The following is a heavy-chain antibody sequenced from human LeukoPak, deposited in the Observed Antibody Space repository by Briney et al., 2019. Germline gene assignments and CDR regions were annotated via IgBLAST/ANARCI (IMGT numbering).Heavy chain of an antibody. V-gene: IGHV3-21*01. Sequence: GGSLRLSCAASGFTFSSYSMNWVRQAPGKGLEWVSSISSSSSYIYYADSVKGRLTISRDNAKNSLYLQMNSPRAEDTAVYYCARDQESGVQLWLEDYWGQGTLVTVSS. CDR1: GFTFSSYS. D-gene: IGHD5-18*01. CDR3: ARDQESGVQLWLEDY. CDR2: ISSSSSYI. J-gene: IGHJ4*02.